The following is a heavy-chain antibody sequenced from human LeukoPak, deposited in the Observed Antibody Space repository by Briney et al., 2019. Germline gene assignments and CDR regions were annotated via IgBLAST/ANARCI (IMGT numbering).Heavy chain of an antibody. CDR2: ISSSSSYI. V-gene: IGHV3-21*01. CDR1: GFTISSYS. Sequence: GGSLRLSCAASGFTISSYSLNWVRQAPGKGLEWVSSISSSSSYIYYADSVKGRFTISRDNAKNSLYLQMNSLRAEDTAVYYCAIGPSITMVRGFIITESNFYYWGNGTLVTVSS. CDR3: AIGPSITMVRGFIITESNFYY. D-gene: IGHD3-10*01. J-gene: IGHJ4*01.